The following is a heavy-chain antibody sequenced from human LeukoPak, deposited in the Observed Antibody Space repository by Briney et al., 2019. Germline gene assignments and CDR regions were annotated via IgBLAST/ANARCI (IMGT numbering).Heavy chain of an antibody. CDR1: GGSISSYY. CDR3: ARGTKWEPDAFDI. V-gene: IGHV4-59*01. CDR2: IYYSGST. D-gene: IGHD1-26*01. J-gene: IGHJ3*02. Sequence: SETLSLTCTVSGGSISSYYWSWIRQPPGKGLEWIGYIYYSGSTNYNPSLKSRVTISVDTSKNQFSLKLCSVTAADTAVYYCARGTKWEPDAFDIWGQGTMVTVSS.